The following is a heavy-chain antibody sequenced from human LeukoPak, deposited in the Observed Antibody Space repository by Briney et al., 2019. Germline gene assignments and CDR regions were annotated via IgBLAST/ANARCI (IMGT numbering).Heavy chain of an antibody. V-gene: IGHV1-2*02. D-gene: IGHD2-2*01. CDR3: ARGRGGYCSSTSCRGGWFDP. Sequence: GASVKVSCKASGYTFTGYYMHWVRQAPGQGLEWMGWINPNSGGTNYAQKFQGRVTMTRDTSINTAYMELSRLRSDDTAVYYCARGRGGYCSSTSCRGGWFDPWGQGTLVTVSS. J-gene: IGHJ5*02. CDR1: GYTFTGYY. CDR2: INPNSGGT.